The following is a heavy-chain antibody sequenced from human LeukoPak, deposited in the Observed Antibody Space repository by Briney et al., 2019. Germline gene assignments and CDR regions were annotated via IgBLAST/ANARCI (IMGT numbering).Heavy chain of an antibody. CDR3: AGDVAFYDSSGYYYDPHFDY. CDR1: GFTFSSYS. CDR2: ISSSSSTI. D-gene: IGHD3-22*01. J-gene: IGHJ4*02. V-gene: IGHV3-48*01. Sequence: SGGSLRLSCAASGFTFSSYSMNWVRQAPGKGLEWVSYISSSSSTIYYADSVKGRFTISRDNAKNSLYLQMNSLRAEDTAVYYCAGDVAFYDSSGYYYDPHFDYWGQGTLVTVSS.